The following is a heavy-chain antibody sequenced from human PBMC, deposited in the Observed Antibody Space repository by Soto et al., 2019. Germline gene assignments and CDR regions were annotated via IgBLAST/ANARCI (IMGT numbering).Heavy chain of an antibody. CDR3: ARGEWELPIDY. Sequence: QVQLQESGPGLVKPSQTLSLTCTVSGDSITSGDFYWTWIRQPPGKGLEWIGYVYYSGSPYFTPSLKSRVSMSVDTSKNQFSLKVYSVTSADTAVYYCARGEWELPIDYWGQGTLVTVSS. J-gene: IGHJ4*02. CDR2: VYYSGSP. CDR1: GDSITSGDFY. D-gene: IGHD1-26*01. V-gene: IGHV4-30-4*01.